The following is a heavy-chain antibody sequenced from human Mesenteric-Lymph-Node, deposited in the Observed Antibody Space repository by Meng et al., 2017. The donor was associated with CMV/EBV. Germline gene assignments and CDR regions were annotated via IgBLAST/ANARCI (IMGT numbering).Heavy chain of an antibody. Sequence: ASVKVSCKASGYTFTGYYMHWVRQAPGQGLEWMGWINPNSGGTNYAQKLQGRVTMTRDTSISTAYMELSRLRSDDTAVYYCARGTRYYDFWSGYYHFDYWGQGTLVTVSS. CDR3: ARGTRYYDFWSGYYHFDY. V-gene: IGHV1-2*02. D-gene: IGHD3-3*01. J-gene: IGHJ4*02. CDR1: GYTFTGYY. CDR2: INPNSGGT.